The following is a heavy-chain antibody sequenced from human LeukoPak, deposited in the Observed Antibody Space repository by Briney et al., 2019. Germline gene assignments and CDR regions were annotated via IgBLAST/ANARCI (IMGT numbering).Heavy chain of an antibody. CDR3: AKGLGYDILTGYSFDWFDP. CDR2: ISGSGGST. V-gene: IGHV3-23*01. Sequence: PGGSLRLSCAASGFTFSSYGMSWVRQAPGKGLEWVSAISGSGGSTYYADSVKGRFTISRDNAKNSLYLQMNSLRAEDMALYYCAKGLGYDILTGYSFDWFDPWGQGTLVTVSS. D-gene: IGHD3-9*01. CDR1: GFTFSSYG. J-gene: IGHJ5*02.